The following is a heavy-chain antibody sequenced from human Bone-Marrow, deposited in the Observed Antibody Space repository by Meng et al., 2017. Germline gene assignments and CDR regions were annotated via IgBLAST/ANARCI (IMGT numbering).Heavy chain of an antibody. J-gene: IGHJ3*02. D-gene: IGHD3-22*01. CDR1: GGSFSDYY. Sequence: SETLSLTCVVSGGSFSDYYWSWIRQPPGKGLEWIGEINHSGSTNYNPSLESRATISVDTSQNNLSLKLSSVTAADSAVYYCARDPRGRPDSSGYYYSSRAGTFDIWGQGTMVTVSS. V-gene: IGHV4-34*01. CDR3: ARDPRGRPDSSGYYYSSRAGTFDI. CDR2: INHSGST.